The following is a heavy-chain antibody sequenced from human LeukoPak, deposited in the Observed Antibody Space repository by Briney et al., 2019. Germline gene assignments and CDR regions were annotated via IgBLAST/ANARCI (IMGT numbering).Heavy chain of an antibody. CDR1: GGSFSGYY. Sequence: SETLSLTCAVYGGSFSGYYWSWIRQPPGMGLEWIGEINHSGSTNYNPSLKSRVTISVDTSKNQFSLKLSSVTAADTAVYYCARAPEYSSSSYYMDVWGKGTTVTVSS. CDR3: ARAPEYSSSSYYMDV. V-gene: IGHV4-34*01. CDR2: INHSGST. D-gene: IGHD6-6*01. J-gene: IGHJ6*03.